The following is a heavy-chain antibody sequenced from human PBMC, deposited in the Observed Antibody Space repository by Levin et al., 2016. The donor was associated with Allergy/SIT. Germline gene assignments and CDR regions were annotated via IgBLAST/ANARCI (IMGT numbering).Heavy chain of an antibody. CDR1: GGSFSGYY. J-gene: IGHJ3*02. Sequence: SETLSLTCAVYGGSFSGYYWSWIRQPPGKGLEWIGEINHSGSTNYNPSLKSRVTISVDTSKNQFSLKLSSVTAADTAVYYCARVSIVVVTAYDAFDIWGQGTMVTVSS. V-gene: IGHV4-34*01. CDR2: INHSGST. CDR3: ARVSIVVVTAYDAFDI. D-gene: IGHD2-21*02.